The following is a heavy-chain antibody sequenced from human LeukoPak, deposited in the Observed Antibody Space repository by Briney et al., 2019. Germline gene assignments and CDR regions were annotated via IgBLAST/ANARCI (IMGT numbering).Heavy chain of an antibody. CDR1: GGTFSSYA. J-gene: IGHJ6*02. D-gene: IGHD1-26*01. CDR2: IIPIFGTA. CDR3: AREPGATHYHYYGMDV. Sequence: ASVKVSCKASGGTFSSYAISWVRQAPGQWLEWMGRIIPIFGTANYAQKFQGRVTITADESTSTAYMELSSLRSEDTAVYYCAREPGATHYHYYGMDVWGQGTTVTVSS. V-gene: IGHV1-69*13.